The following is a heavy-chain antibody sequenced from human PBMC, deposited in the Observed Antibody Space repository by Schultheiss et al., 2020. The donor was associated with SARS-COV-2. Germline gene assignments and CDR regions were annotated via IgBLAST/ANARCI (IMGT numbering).Heavy chain of an antibody. V-gene: IGHV4-4*07. Sequence: SQTLSLTRTVSGGSISSYYWSWIRQPPGKGLEWIGRIYNTGSTNYNPSLKSRVTMSVDTSKNQFSLKLSSVTAADTAVYYCAREWTAAPFDYWGQGTLVTVSS. CDR1: GGSISSYY. J-gene: IGHJ4*02. CDR2: IYNTGST. D-gene: IGHD2-2*01. CDR3: AREWTAAPFDY.